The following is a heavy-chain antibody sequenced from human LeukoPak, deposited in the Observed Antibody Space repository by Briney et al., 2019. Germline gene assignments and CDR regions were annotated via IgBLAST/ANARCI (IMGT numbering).Heavy chain of an antibody. CDR2: ISDGDDTI. CDR1: GFMVSDCY. Sequence: GGSLRLSCVASGFMVSDCYMNWIRQAPGKGLEWISHISDGDDTIDYADSVKGRFSMSRDNAKNSLYLEVSGVRAEDTAVYYCVRGTYYSGSGLGSWFDPWGQGTLVTVSS. D-gene: IGHD2-21*01. CDR3: VRGTYYSGSGLGSWFDP. V-gene: IGHV3-11*01. J-gene: IGHJ5*02.